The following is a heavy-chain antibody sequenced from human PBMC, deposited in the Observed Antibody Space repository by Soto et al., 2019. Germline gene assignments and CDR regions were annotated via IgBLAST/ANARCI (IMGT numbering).Heavy chain of an antibody. CDR2: VYHSGST. V-gene: IGHV4-59*01. CDR3: TSSYSTSSSPDY. D-gene: IGHD6-6*01. CDR1: GGSMRNYY. J-gene: IGHJ4*02. Sequence: SETLSLTCSVSGGSMRNYYWNWIRQPPGRGLEWIGYVYHSGSTNYNPSLKSRVSMSVDVSRNHFSLTLHSVAAADTAVYFCTSSYSTSSSPDYWGQGTLVTVSS.